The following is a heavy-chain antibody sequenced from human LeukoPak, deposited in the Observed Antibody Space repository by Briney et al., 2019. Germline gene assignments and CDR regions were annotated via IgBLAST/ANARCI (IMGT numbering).Heavy chain of an antibody. Sequence: PGGSLRLSCAASGFTLDDYGMSWVRQAPGKGLEWVSGINWNGGSTGYADSVKGRFTISRDNAKNSLYLQMNSLRAEDTVLYYCARVLPPHYYYMDVWGKGTTVTVSS. D-gene: IGHD3-10*01. CDR1: GFTLDDYG. CDR3: ARVLPPHYYYMDV. CDR2: INWNGGST. J-gene: IGHJ6*03. V-gene: IGHV3-20*04.